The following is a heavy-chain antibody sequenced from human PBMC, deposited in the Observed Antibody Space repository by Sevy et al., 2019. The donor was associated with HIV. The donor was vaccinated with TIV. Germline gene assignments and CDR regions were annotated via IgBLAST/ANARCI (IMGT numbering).Heavy chain of an antibody. Sequence: ASVKVSCKVSGYTLTRLSIHWVRQAPGKGLEWLGDFDPQDDERIYPQRFQGRLTMTEDTSTETAYMELSSLTSEDTAVYYCATVGLRYYSGSSSYQGDWYDPWGQGTLVTVSS. CDR3: ATVGLRYYSGSSSYQGDWYDP. V-gene: IGHV1-24*01. D-gene: IGHD2-15*01. CDR2: FDPQDDER. J-gene: IGHJ5*02. CDR1: GYTLTRLS.